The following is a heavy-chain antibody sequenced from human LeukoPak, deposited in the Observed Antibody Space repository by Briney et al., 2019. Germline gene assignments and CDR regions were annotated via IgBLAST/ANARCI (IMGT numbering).Heavy chain of an antibody. D-gene: IGHD1-7*01. Sequence: SETLSLTCAVYGESFTTFYWGWIRQTPGKGLEWIGEINHTGSSNYNPSLKSRVTISVDTSKNQFSLKLSSVTAADTAVYYCASSESQTKFDYWGQGTLVTVSS. V-gene: IGHV4-34*01. CDR2: INHTGSS. CDR3: ASSESQTKFDY. J-gene: IGHJ4*02. CDR1: GESFTTFY.